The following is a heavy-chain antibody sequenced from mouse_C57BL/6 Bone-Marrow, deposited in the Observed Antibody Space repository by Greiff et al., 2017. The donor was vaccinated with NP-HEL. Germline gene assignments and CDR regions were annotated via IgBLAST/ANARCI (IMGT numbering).Heavy chain of an antibody. CDR2: IHPNSGST. Sequence: QVQLQQPGAELVKPGASVKLSCKASGYTFTSYWMHWVKQRPGQGLEWIGMIHPNSGSTNYNEKFKSKATLTVDKSSSTAYMQLSSRTSEDSAVYYCARLRRWYYFDYWGQGTTLTVSS. CDR1: GYTFTSYW. V-gene: IGHV1-64*01. CDR3: ARLRRWYYFDY. J-gene: IGHJ2*01. D-gene: IGHD2-12*01.